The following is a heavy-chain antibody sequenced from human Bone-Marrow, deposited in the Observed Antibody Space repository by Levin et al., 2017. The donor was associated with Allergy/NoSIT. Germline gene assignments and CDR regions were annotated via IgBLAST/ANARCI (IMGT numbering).Heavy chain of an antibody. V-gene: IGHV3-48*03. CDR1: GFTFSSYE. Sequence: SGGSLRLSCAASGFTFSSYEMNWVRQAPGKGLEWVSYISSSGSTIYYADSVKGRFTISRDNAKNSLYLQMNSLRAEDTAVYYCARKRLYDFWSGSIDYWGQGTLVTVSS. D-gene: IGHD3-3*01. J-gene: IGHJ4*02. CDR2: ISSSGSTI. CDR3: ARKRLYDFWSGSIDY.